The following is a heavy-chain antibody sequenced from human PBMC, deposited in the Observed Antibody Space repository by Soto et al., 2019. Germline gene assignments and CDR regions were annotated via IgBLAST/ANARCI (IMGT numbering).Heavy chain of an antibody. Sequence: ASVKVSCKASGGTFSSYAISWVRQAPGQGLEWMGGIIPIFGTANYAQKFQGRVTITADKSTSTAYMELSSLRSEDTAVYYCASHIVVVTATYYYYGMDVWGQGTTVTVSS. CDR2: IIPIFGTA. CDR1: GGTFSSYA. D-gene: IGHD2-21*02. J-gene: IGHJ6*02. CDR3: ASHIVVVTATYYYYGMDV. V-gene: IGHV1-69*06.